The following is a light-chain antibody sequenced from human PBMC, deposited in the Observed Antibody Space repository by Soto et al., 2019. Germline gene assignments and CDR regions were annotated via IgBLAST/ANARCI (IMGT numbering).Light chain of an antibody. CDR3: QQYEKWPPRT. J-gene: IGKJ1*01. V-gene: IGKV3D-15*01. CDR1: QSVSSN. CDR2: GVY. Sequence: DIVRTHSPTILSVSPGETATHSRIASQSVSSNLAWYQQKPGQPPRLLIYGVYTRAPGTPARFSGSGSGTAFTLTISSLQSEDSAVYYCQQYEKWPPRTFGQGTKVDIK.